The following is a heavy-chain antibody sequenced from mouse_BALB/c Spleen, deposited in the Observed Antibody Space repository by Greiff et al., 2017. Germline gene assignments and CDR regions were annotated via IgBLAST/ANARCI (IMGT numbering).Heavy chain of an antibody. V-gene: IGHV8-12*01. CDR3: ARSLYGYGDY. CDR2: IYWDDDK. J-gene: IGHJ2*01. Sequence: QVTLKVCGPGILQPSQTLSLTCSFSGFSLSTSGMGVSWIRQPSGKGLEWLAHIYWDDDKRYNPSLKSRPTISKDTSSNQVFLKITSVDTADTATYYCARSLYGYGDYWGQGTTLTVSS. D-gene: IGHD1-2*01. CDR1: GFSLSTSGMG.